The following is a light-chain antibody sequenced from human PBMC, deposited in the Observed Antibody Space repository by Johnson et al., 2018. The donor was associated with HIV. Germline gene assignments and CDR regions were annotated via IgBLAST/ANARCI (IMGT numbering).Light chain of an antibody. CDR1: SSNIGNNY. CDR3: GTWDNSLSVVV. J-gene: IGLJ1*01. Sequence: QSVLTQPPSVSAAAGQKVTISCSGSSSNIGNNYVAWYQQVPGTAPKLLIYDNNRRPSGVPDRFSGSKSGTSATLGITGLQTGDEADYYCGTWDNSLSVVVFGTGTKVTVL. V-gene: IGLV1-51*01. CDR2: DNN.